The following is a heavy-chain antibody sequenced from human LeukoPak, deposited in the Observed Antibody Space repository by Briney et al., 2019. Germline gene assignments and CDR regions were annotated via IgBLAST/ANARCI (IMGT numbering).Heavy chain of an antibody. Sequence: GGSLRLSCAASGFTFSSYWMSWVRQAPGKGLEWVANIKQDGSDKYYVDSVKGRFTISRDNAKNSLYLQMNSLRPEDTALYYCAKEGARLGTAVSGPFDYWGQGTLVTVSP. D-gene: IGHD6-19*01. CDR2: IKQDGSDK. J-gene: IGHJ4*02. V-gene: IGHV3-7*03. CDR3: AKEGARLGTAVSGPFDY. CDR1: GFTFSSYW.